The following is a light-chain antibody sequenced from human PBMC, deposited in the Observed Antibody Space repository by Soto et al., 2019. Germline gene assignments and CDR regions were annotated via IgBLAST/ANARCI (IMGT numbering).Light chain of an antibody. CDR1: SSDIGTYKY. Sequence: QSALTQPASVSGSPGQSITISCTGTSSDIGTYKYVSWFQQHPGKAPKLMIYEVSNRPSGVSNRFSASKSGNTASLTISGLQAEDEADYYCSSYTTSSTLVFGGGTKVTVL. CDR2: EVS. CDR3: SSYTTSSTLV. J-gene: IGLJ2*01. V-gene: IGLV2-14*01.